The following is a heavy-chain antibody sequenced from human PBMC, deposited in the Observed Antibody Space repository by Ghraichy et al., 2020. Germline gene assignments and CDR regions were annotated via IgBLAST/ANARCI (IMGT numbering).Heavy chain of an antibody. J-gene: IGHJ5*02. V-gene: IGHV3-23*01. Sequence: GGSLRLSCAASGFTFSSFAMGWVRQAPGKGLEWVSTIDATGGCIYYADSVKGRFTVSRDNSKNTLYLQVNSLRAEDTALYYCGKCVHDYGDFNWFYPWGQGTLGTVSS. CDR2: IDATGGCI. CDR1: GFTFSSFA. CDR3: GKCVHDYGDFNWFYP. D-gene: IGHD4-17*01.